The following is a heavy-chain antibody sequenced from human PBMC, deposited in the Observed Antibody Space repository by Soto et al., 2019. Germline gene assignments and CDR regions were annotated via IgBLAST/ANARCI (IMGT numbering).Heavy chain of an antibody. CDR1: GGSISGYY. CDR3: ARKPYDSWXYFDC. J-gene: IGHJ4*02. D-gene: IGHD6-13*01. V-gene: IGHV4-59*01. Sequence: SETLSLTCTVSGGSISGYYWGWIRQPPGKGLEWIGYIHYSGSTNNNPSLKSRVTISVDTSTNQFSLNLGSVTAADTAMYYCARKPYDSWXYFDCWGQGALVTVSS. CDR2: IHYSGST.